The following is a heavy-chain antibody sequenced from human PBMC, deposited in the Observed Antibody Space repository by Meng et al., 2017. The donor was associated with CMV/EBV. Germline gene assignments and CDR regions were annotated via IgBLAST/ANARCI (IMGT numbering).Heavy chain of an antibody. Sequence: ASLKVSCTASGYTFTCYYMHWSRQAPGQGLEWMGWINPNSGGTNYAQKFQGRVTMTRDTSISTAYMELSRLRSDDTAVYYCARGRGSSFSYYGMDVWGQGTTVTVSS. CDR2: INPNSGGT. CDR1: GYTFTCYY. D-gene: IGHD6-6*01. J-gene: IGHJ6*02. V-gene: IGHV1-2*02. CDR3: ARGRGSSFSYYGMDV.